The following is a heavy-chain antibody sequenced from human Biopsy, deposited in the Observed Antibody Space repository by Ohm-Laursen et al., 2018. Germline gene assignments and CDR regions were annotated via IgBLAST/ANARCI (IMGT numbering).Heavy chain of an antibody. V-gene: IGHV1-69*01. CDR2: IITFFRTV. CDR3: AREERGDIGIDY. D-gene: IGHD2-15*01. CDR1: GGTFGNYA. J-gene: IGHJ4*02. Sequence: SSVKVSCKVSGGTFGNYAISWVRQAPGQGLEWMGGIITFFRTVNYAQKFQGRLTITADESTTTAYMELSSLRSEDTAVYYCAREERGDIGIDYWGQGTLVTVSS.